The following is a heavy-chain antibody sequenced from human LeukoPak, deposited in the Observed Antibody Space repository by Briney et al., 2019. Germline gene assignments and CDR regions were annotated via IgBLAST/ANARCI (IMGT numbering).Heavy chain of an antibody. D-gene: IGHD3-10*01. J-gene: IGHJ4*02. CDR2: IYYSGST. Sequence: SETLSLTCTVSGGSISGYFWSWIRQPPGKGLEWIAYIYYSGSTNYNPSLKSRVTISVDTSKNQFSLELGSVTAADTAVYYCARHYYGAGSYQRYFDYWGQGTLVTVSS. CDR3: ARHYYGAGSYQRYFDY. CDR1: GGSISGYF. V-gene: IGHV4-59*08.